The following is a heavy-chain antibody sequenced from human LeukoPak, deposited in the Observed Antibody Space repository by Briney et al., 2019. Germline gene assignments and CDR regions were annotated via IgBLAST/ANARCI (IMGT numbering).Heavy chain of an antibody. D-gene: IGHD3-10*01. CDR1: GESFNTYY. CDR3: ARSARGVKINDY. J-gene: IGHJ4*02. CDR2: INRSGST. Sequence: PSETLSLSCAVYGESFNTYYWTWIRQPPGKGLEWIGEINRSGSTNYNPSLKSRVTISVDTSKNQFSLKLSSVTAADTAVYYCARSARGVKINDYWGQGTLVTVSS. V-gene: IGHV4-34*01.